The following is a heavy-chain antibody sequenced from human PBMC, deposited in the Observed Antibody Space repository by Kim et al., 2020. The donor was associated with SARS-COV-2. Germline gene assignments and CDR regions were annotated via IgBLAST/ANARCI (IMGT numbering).Heavy chain of an antibody. D-gene: IGHD6-13*01. CDR3: AKGIWRTAACDWFDP. CDR2: ISWNSGSI. Sequence: GGSLRLSCAASGFTFGDYAMHWVRQAPGKGLEWVSGISWNSGSIGYADSVKGRFTISRDNAKNSLYLQMNSLRAEDTALYYCAKGIWRTAACDWFDPWGQGTLVTVSS. J-gene: IGHJ5*02. CDR1: GFTFGDYA. V-gene: IGHV3-9*01.